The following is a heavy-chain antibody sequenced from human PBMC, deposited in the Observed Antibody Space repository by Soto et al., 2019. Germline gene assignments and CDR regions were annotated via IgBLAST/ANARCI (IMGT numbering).Heavy chain of an antibody. CDR1: GFTFSLFE. Sequence: GGSLRLSCAASGFTFSLFELHWVRQAPGKGLEWISYISSSGSTAYYASSVEGRFTISRDNANNSVYLQMDSLRAEDTALYYCTRAAWFPYLSFYWGQGALVTVSS. V-gene: IGHV3-48*03. CDR2: ISSSGSTA. D-gene: IGHD3-10*01. J-gene: IGHJ4*02. CDR3: TRAAWFPYLSFY.